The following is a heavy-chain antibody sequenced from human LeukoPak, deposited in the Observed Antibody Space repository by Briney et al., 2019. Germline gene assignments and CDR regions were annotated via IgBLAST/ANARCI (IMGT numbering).Heavy chain of an antibody. CDR3: TTDPFLAVADYGMDV. CDR1: GFTFSSYA. CDR2: ISYDGSNK. Sequence: GGSLRLSCAASGFTFSSYAMHWVRQAPGKGLEWVAVISYDGSNKYYADSVKGRFTISRDNSKNTLYLQMNSLKTEDTAVYYCTTDPFLAVADYGMDVWGQGTTVTVSS. J-gene: IGHJ6*02. V-gene: IGHV3-30-3*01. D-gene: IGHD6-19*01.